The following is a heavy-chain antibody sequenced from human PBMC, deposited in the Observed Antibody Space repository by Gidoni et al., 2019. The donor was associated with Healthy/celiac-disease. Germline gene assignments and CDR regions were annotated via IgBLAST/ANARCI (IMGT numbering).Heavy chain of an antibody. CDR2: IYYSGST. Sequence: QLQLQESGPGLVKPSETLSLTCTVSGGSISSSSYYWGWIRQPPGKGLEWIGSIYYSGSTYYNPSLKSRVTISVDTSKNQFSLKLSSVTAADTAVYYCARHRPSGWELLVLDYWGQGTLVTVSS. D-gene: IGHD1-26*01. CDR1: GGSISSSSYY. V-gene: IGHV4-39*01. J-gene: IGHJ4*02. CDR3: ARHRPSGWELLVLDY.